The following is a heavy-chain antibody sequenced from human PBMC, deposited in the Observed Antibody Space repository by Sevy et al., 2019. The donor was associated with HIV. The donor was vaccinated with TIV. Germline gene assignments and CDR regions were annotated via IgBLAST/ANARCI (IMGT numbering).Heavy chain of an antibody. J-gene: IGHJ4*02. CDR3: ASKPIVATLAFFDY. CDR1: GGSFSGYY. Sequence: SETLSLTCAVYGGSFSGYYWSWIRQPPGKGLEWIGEINHSGSTNYNPSLKSRVTISVDTSKNQSSLKLSSVTAADTAVYYCASKPIVATLAFFDYWGQGTLVTVSS. CDR2: INHSGST. V-gene: IGHV4-34*01. D-gene: IGHD5-12*01.